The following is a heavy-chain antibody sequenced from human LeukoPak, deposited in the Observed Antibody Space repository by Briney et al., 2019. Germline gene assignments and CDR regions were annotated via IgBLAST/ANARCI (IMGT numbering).Heavy chain of an antibody. CDR2: IYGSGIT. J-gene: IGHJ6*03. V-gene: IGHV4-4*07. CDR1: GGSITSNY. Sequence: SETLTLTCTVSGGSITSNYWSWIRQSAGTGLEWIGRIYGSGITDYNPSLKSRVTMSLDTSRKQFSLRLTSVTAADTAVHYCARLKFYDSTGYSPGYYMDVWGKGTTVSVFS. D-gene: IGHD3-22*01. CDR3: ARLKFYDSTGYSPGYYMDV.